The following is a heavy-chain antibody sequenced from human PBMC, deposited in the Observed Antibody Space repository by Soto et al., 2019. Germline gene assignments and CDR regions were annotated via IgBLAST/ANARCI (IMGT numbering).Heavy chain of an antibody. CDR1: GGSISSGGYS. V-gene: IGHV4-30-2*01. CDR2: IYPTGKT. D-gene: IGHD3-16*01. Sequence: QLQLQESGSGLVKPSQTLSLTCTVSGGSISSGGYSWSWIQQTPGKGLEWIGYIYPTGKTYYNPSLKNRATLSIDTSQNQFSLQLTSVTAADTAIYYCARAPPGPAPRWGVWGHGTTVTVSS. J-gene: IGHJ6*02. CDR3: ARAPPGPAPRWGV.